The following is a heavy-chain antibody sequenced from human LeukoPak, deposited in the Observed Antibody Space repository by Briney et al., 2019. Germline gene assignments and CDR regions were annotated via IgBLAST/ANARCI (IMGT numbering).Heavy chain of an antibody. CDR3: AREKMVRGVIDY. Sequence: PSETLSLTCTVSGGSISSGDYYWSWIRQPPGKGLEWIGYIYYSGSTYYNPSLKSRVTISVDTSKSQFSLKLSSVTAADTAVYYCAREKMVRGVIDYWGQGTLVTVSS. J-gene: IGHJ4*02. CDR2: IYYSGST. V-gene: IGHV4-30-4*01. D-gene: IGHD3-10*01. CDR1: GGSISSGDYY.